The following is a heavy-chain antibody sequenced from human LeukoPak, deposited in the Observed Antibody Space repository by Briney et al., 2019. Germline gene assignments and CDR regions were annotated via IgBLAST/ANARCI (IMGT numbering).Heavy chain of an antibody. Sequence: GESLKISCKGSGYNFTSYWIGWVRQMPGKGLEWMGIIYPGDSDTRYSPSFQGQVTISADKSINTAYLQWNSLKASDTAMYFCARRSTYYYDSSGYYSIAFDIWGQGTMVTVSS. CDR1: GYNFTSYW. CDR2: IYPGDSDT. V-gene: IGHV5-51*01. D-gene: IGHD3-22*01. J-gene: IGHJ3*02. CDR3: ARRSTYYYDSSGYYSIAFDI.